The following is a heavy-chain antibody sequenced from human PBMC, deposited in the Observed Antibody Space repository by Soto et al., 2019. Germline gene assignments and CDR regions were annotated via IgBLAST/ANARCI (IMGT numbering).Heavy chain of an antibody. J-gene: IGHJ6*02. CDR2: IYQGGTT. Sequence: SETLSLTCAVSGGSISSGVYSWSXIRHPPGKGLEFIGYIYQGGTTYYNPSLMSRVTISVDRSKNQFSLNLSSVTAADAAVYYCTRGSFGSGMDVWGQGTTVTVSS. D-gene: IGHD3-10*01. CDR3: TRGSFGSGMDV. CDR1: GGSISSGVYS. V-gene: IGHV4-30-2*01.